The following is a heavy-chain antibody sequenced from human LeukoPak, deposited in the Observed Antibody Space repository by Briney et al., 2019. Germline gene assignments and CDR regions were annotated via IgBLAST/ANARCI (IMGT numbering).Heavy chain of an antibody. CDR1: GYTFTSYD. Sequence: ASVKVPCRASGYTFTSYDINWVRQATGQGLEWMGWMNPNSGNTGYAQKFQGRVTMTRNTSISTAYMELSSLRSEDTAVYYCARLPRAAAAAGRNWFDPWGQGTLVTVSS. J-gene: IGHJ5*02. CDR2: MNPNSGNT. V-gene: IGHV1-8*01. CDR3: ARLPRAAAAAGRNWFDP. D-gene: IGHD6-13*01.